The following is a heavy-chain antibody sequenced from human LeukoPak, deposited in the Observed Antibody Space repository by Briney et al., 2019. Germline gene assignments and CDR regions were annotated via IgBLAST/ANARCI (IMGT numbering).Heavy chain of an antibody. CDR1: GDTILSGSHY. CDR3: ATQKWQRPAAFDI. Sequence: LSETLSLTCSVSGDTILSGSHYWGWVRQSPGKGLEWIGSIYDGWSAYYNPSLKSRVSISVDTSKNQFSLKLTSATSADTAVYYCATQKWQRPAAFDIWGQGTRVAVSS. CDR2: IYDGWSA. V-gene: IGHV4-39*01. D-gene: IGHD5-24*01. J-gene: IGHJ3*02.